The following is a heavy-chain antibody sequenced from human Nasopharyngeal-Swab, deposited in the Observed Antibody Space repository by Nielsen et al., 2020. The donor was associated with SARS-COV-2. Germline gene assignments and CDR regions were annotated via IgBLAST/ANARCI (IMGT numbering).Heavy chain of an antibody. V-gene: IGHV3-23*01. CDR3: AKGFILENFDF. CDR1: GFTVSSNY. Sequence: GGSLRLSCAASGFTVSSNYMSWVRQAPGKGLQWVSAISGSGRTTFYADSVKGRFTISRDNSKNTMYLQMNSLRDEDTAIYYCAKGFILENFDFWGQGALVTVSS. J-gene: IGHJ4*02. CDR2: ISGSGRTT.